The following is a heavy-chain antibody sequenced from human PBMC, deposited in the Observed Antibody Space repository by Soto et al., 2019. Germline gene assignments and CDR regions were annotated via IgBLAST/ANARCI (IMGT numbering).Heavy chain of an antibody. CDR3: ARAGRFYYYYMDV. Sequence: GESLKISCAASGFTFDDYGMSWVRQAPGKGLEWVSGINWNGGSTGYADSVKGRFTISRDNAKNSLYLQMNSLRAEDTALYHCARAGRFYYYYMDVWGKGTTVTVSS. CDR2: INWNGGST. J-gene: IGHJ6*03. V-gene: IGHV3-20*01. D-gene: IGHD3-3*01. CDR1: GFTFDDYG.